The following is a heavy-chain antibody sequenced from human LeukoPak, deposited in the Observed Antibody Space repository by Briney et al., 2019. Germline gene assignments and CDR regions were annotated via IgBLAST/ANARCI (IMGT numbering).Heavy chain of an antibody. J-gene: IGHJ4*02. CDR1: GFTFSGIS. V-gene: IGHV3-21*01. CDR2: ISSSSSYI. CDR3: ASSRYYDILTGYYDAFDY. Sequence: GGSLRLSCAASGFTFSGISMNWVRQAPGKGLEWVSSISSSSSYIYYADLVKGRFTISRDNAKNSLYLQMNSLRAEDTAVYYCASSRYYDILTGYYDAFDYWGQGTLVTVSS. D-gene: IGHD3-9*01.